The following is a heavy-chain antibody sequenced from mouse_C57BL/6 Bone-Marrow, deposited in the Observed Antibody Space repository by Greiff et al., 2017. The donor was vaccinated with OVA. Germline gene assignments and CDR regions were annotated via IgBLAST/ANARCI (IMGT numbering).Heavy chain of an antibody. CDR3: ARGGEIYYEY. J-gene: IGHJ3*01. CDR1: GFTFSDYY. CDR2: ISNGGGST. V-gene: IGHV5-12*01. Sequence: EVKLMESGGGLEQPGGSLKLSCAASGFTFSDYYMYWVRQTPEKRLEWVAYISNGGGSTYYPDTVKGRFTISRDNAKNTLYLQMSRLKSEDTAMYYCARGGEIYYEYWGQGTLVTVSA. D-gene: IGHD2-4*01.